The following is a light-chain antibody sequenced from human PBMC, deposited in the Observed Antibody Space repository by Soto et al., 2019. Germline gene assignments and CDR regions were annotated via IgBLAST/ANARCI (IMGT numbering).Light chain of an antibody. CDR3: CSYAGSSTWV. V-gene: IGLV2-23*01. J-gene: IGLJ3*02. CDR1: SSDVGSYNF. Sequence: QSALTQPASVSGSPGQSITISCTGTSSDVGSYNFVSWYQQHPGKAPKLMIYEGSKRPSGVSNRFSGSKSGNTASLTISGLQDEDEADYYCCSYAGSSTWVFGGGTKLTVL. CDR2: EGS.